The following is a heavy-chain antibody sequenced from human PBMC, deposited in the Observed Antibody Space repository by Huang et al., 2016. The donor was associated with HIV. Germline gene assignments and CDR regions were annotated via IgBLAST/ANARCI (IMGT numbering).Heavy chain of an antibody. J-gene: IGHJ4*02. Sequence: QVQLVESGGGVVQPGRSLRLSCAASGFTFNNYGIHWVRPAPGKGLEWVKLISYDGSNEYYADSVKGRFTISRDNSKNTVYLQMDSLRADDTAVYYCAKDQGHYYDTSGYYLPHYWGQGTLVTVSS. CDR2: ISYDGSNE. V-gene: IGHV3-30*18. D-gene: IGHD3-22*01. CDR3: AKDQGHYYDTSGYYLPHY. CDR1: GFTFNNYG.